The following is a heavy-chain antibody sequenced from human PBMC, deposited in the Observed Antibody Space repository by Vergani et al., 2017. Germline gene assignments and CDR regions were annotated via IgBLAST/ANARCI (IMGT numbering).Heavy chain of an antibody. CDR3: ARVYFDCPDY. D-gene: IGHD3-9*01. CDR2: ISSSSSYI. CDR1: GFTFSSYS. J-gene: IGHJ4*02. Sequence: EVQLVESGGGLIQPGGSLRLSCAASGFTFSSYSMNWVRQAPGKGLEWVSSISSSSSYIYYADSVKGRFTISRDNAKTSLYLQMNSLRAEDTAVYYCARVYFDCPDYWGQGTLVTVSS. V-gene: IGHV3-21*01.